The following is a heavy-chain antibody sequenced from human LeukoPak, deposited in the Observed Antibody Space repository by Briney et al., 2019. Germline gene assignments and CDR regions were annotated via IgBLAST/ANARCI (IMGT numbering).Heavy chain of an antibody. CDR2: IRNDGRNK. V-gene: IGHV3-30*02. D-gene: IGHD4-17*01. J-gene: IGHJ4*02. CDR3: AKDLNYGDLLDY. CDR1: GFTFSKYG. Sequence: PGGSLRLSCAASGFTFSKYGMYWVRQAPGKGLEWVAFIRNDGRNKYYTDSVKGRFTISRDNSKNTLYLQMNSLRAGDTAVYYCAKDLNYGDLLDYWGQGTLVTVSS.